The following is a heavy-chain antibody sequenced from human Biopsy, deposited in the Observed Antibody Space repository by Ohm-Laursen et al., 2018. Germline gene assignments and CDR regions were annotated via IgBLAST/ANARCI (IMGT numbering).Heavy chain of an antibody. CDR1: GFSFDNYA. V-gene: IGHV3-23*01. Sequence: SLRLSCTASGFSFDNYAMNWVRQAPGKGLEWVAGIYGGGFGTYYADSVKGRFSISRDNSENTLYLHMNSLRAEDTAVYFCAKFEGDPTPSYYFDYWGQGTLVTVSS. D-gene: IGHD3-10*01. CDR3: AKFEGDPTPSYYFDY. CDR2: IYGGGFGT. J-gene: IGHJ4*02.